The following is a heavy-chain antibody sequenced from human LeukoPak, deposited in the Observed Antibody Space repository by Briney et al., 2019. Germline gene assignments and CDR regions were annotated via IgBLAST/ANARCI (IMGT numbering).Heavy chain of an antibody. V-gene: IGHV4-59*01. J-gene: IGHJ6*03. CDR1: GGSISSYY. CDR2: IYYSGST. D-gene: IGHD3-16*01. CDR3: ARDRAMWGDDVIYYYMDV. Sequence: SETLSLTCTVSGGSISSYYWSWIRQPPGKGLEWIGYIYYSGSTNYNPSLKSRVTISVDTSKNQFSLKLSSVTAADTAVYYCARDRAMWGDDVIYYYMDVWGKGTTVTVSS.